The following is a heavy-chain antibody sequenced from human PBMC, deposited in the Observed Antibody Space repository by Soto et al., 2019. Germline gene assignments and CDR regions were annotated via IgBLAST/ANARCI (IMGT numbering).Heavy chain of an antibody. Sequence: GASVKVSCTASGGTFSSYTISWVRQAPGQGLEWMGRIIPILGIANYAQKFQGRVTITADKSTSTAYMELSSLRSEDTAVYYCAREELVTTVTTGPTYYFDYWGQGTLVTVSS. CDR2: IIPILGIA. J-gene: IGHJ4*02. D-gene: IGHD4-17*01. V-gene: IGHV1-69*04. CDR3: AREELVTTVTTGPTYYFDY. CDR1: GGTFSSYT.